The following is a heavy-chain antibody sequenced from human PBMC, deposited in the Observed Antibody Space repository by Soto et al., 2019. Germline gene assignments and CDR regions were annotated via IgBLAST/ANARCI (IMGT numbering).Heavy chain of an antibody. D-gene: IGHD2-15*01. J-gene: IGHJ4*02. CDR3: ARDGYCSGGSCYSDY. Sequence: GGSLRLSSTASGFKFSSYAMSWVRQAPGKGLEWVSYISSSSSTIYYADSVKGRFTISRDNAKNSLYLQMNSLRAEDTAVYYCARDGYCSGGSCYSDYWGQGTLVTVSS. CDR1: GFKFSSYA. V-gene: IGHV3-48*01. CDR2: ISSSSSTI.